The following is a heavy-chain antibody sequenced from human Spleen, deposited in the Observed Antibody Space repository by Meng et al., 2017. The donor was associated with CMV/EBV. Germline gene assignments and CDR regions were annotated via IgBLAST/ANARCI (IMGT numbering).Heavy chain of an antibody. D-gene: IGHD3-3*01. CDR3: ARGEGVDVFLGVVITTPPHFDY. CDR1: SYY. V-gene: IGHV4-59*01. Sequence: SYYWSWIRQPPGKGLEWIGYIYYSGSTNYNPSLKSRVTISVDTSKNQFSLKLSSVTAADTAVYYCARGEGVDVFLGVVITTPPHFDYWGQGTLVTVSS. CDR2: IYYSGST. J-gene: IGHJ4*02.